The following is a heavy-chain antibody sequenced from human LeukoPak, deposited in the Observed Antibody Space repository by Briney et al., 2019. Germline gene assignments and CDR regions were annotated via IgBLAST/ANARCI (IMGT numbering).Heavy chain of an antibody. CDR2: IIPLFGTP. D-gene: IGHD2-15*01. V-gene: IGHV1-69*06. Sequence: SVKVSCKASGGTFSSYTISWVRQAPGQGLEWMGGIIPLFGTPEYAQKFQDRLTITADKSTSTAYMELSSLRSEDTAVYYCASATVRCSGGSCYEMDVWGKGTTVTVSS. CDR3: ASATVRCSGGSCYEMDV. CDR1: GGTFSSYT. J-gene: IGHJ6*04.